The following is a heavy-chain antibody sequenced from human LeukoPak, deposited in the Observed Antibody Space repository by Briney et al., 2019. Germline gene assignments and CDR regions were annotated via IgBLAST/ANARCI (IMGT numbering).Heavy chain of an antibody. J-gene: IGHJ4*02. CDR2: NSGSGGST. Sequence: GGSLRLSCATSGFTFTHAWMSWLRQAPGKGLEWVSANSGSGGSTYYADSVKGRFTISRDNSKNTLYPQMNSLRAEDTAVYYCAKYTCSSTSCYFPPYYFDYWGQGTLVTVSS. CDR1: GFTFTHAW. CDR3: AKYTCSSTSCYFPPYYFDY. D-gene: IGHD2-2*01. V-gene: IGHV3-23*01.